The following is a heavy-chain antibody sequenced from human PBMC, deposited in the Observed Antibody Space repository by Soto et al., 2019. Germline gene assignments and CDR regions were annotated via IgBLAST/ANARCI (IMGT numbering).Heavy chain of an antibody. D-gene: IGHD3-10*01. J-gene: IGHJ4*02. CDR1: GGSISSGGYY. CDR3: ARGRYYGSGPVSY. CDR2: IYYSGST. Sequence: PSETLSLTCTVSGGSISSGGYYWSWIRQHPGKGLEWIGYIYYSGSTYYNPSLKSRVTISVDTSKNQFSLKLSSVTAADTAVYYCARGRYYGSGPVSYWGQGTLVTVSS. V-gene: IGHV4-31*03.